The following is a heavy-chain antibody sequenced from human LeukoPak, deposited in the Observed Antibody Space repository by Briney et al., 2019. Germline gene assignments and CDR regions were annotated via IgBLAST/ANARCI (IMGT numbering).Heavy chain of an antibody. J-gene: IGHJ4*02. CDR2: ISYDGSNK. Sequence: GGSLRLSCAASGFTFSNYAMNWVRQAPGKGLEWVAVISYDGSNKYYADSVKGRFTISRDNSKNTLYLQMNSLRAEDTAVYYCATPRHIAAAGLDYWGQGTLVTVSS. D-gene: IGHD6-13*01. CDR3: ATPRHIAAAGLDY. CDR1: GFTFSNYA. V-gene: IGHV3-30*03.